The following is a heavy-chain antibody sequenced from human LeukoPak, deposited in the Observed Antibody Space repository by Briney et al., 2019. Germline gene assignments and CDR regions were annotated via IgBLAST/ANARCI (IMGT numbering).Heavy chain of an antibody. V-gene: IGHV1-18*01. CDR1: GYTFTSYG. CDR3: ARVFFPPIAAAGSHPDY. CDR2: ISAYNGNT. J-gene: IGHJ4*02. Sequence: ASVKVSCKASGYTFTSYGISWVRQAPGQGLEWMGWISAYNGNTNYAQKLQGRVTMTTDTSTSTAYMELRSLRSDDTAVYYCARVFFPPIAAAGSHPDYWGQGTLVTVSS. D-gene: IGHD6-13*01.